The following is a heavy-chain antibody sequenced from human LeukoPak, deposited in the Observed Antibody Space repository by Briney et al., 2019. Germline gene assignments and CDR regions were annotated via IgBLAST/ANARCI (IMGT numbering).Heavy chain of an antibody. Sequence: GASVKVSCKASGYTFTGYYMHWVRQAPGQGLEWMGWINPNSGGTNYAQKFQGRVTMTRDTSISTAYMELSRLRSDDTAVYYCARLKYYYDSSAKSDDYWGQGTLVTVSS. CDR2: INPNSGGT. CDR1: GYTFTGYY. J-gene: IGHJ4*02. D-gene: IGHD3-22*01. V-gene: IGHV1-2*02. CDR3: ARLKYYYDSSAKSDDY.